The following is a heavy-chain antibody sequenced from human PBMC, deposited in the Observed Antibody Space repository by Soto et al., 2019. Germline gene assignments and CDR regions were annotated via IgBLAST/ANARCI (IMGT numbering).Heavy chain of an antibody. CDR2: MDPKTGNT. Sequence: QVQLVQSGAEVKKPGASVKVSCRASGYSFTSYDINWVRQATGQGLEWMGWMDPKTGNTDYGQKFQGRVNMTRNTSISTAYMELSSLTSEDTDVYYCARGRGWRDYWGQGTLVNVSS. D-gene: IGHD6-19*01. CDR3: ARGRGWRDY. J-gene: IGHJ4*02. CDR1: GYSFTSYD. V-gene: IGHV1-8*01.